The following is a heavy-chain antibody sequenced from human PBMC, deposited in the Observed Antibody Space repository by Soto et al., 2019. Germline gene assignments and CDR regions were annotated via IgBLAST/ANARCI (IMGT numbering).Heavy chain of an antibody. D-gene: IGHD4-17*01. CDR2: IYPSDSQT. J-gene: IGHJ5*02. CDR3: ARHGFYGDYSSNYFDP. CDR1: GYSFSNWW. V-gene: IGHV5-51*01. Sequence: RGESLKISCKGSGYSFSNWWIAWVRQMPGKGLEYMGIIYPSDSQTRYSPSFQGQVTISADKSISTAYLQWSSLKASDTAIYYCARHGFYGDYSSNYFDPWGQGTLVTVSS.